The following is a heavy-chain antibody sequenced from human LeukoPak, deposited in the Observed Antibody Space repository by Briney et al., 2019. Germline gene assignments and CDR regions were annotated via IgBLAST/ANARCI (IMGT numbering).Heavy chain of an antibody. D-gene: IGHD2-15*01. CDR3: AREYCLGGKCWDPDY. CDR1: GYTFTTLG. CDR2: INTYNHNT. Sequence: ASVKVSCKASGYTFTTLGITWVRPAPGQGLEWMGWINTYNHNTYYAQKFQDRLTVTADTSTSTVYMDLSSLRSDDTAVYYCAREYCLGGKCWDPDYWGQGTLVTVSS. J-gene: IGHJ4*02. V-gene: IGHV1-18*01.